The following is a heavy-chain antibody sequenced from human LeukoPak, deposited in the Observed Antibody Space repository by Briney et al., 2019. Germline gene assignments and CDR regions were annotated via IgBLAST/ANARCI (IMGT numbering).Heavy chain of an antibody. D-gene: IGHD6-19*01. CDR3: AKGIYSSGWSYFDY. Sequence: GGSLRLSCAASGFTISGNYMTWVRQAPGKGLEWVSTLSGSGITTYYADSVKGRFTISRDNSKNTLYLQMNSLRAEDTAVYYCAKGIYSSGWSYFDYWGHGTLVTVSS. CDR1: GFTISGNY. CDR2: LSGSGITT. J-gene: IGHJ4*01. V-gene: IGHV3-23*01.